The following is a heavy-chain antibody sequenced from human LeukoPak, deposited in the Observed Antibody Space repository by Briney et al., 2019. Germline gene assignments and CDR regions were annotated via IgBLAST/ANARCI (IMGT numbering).Heavy chain of an antibody. Sequence: GGSLRFYCAASGFTFSRYIMNWVRPAPGQGLEWVSYISSSGNTIYYAVSVRVRFTISRDNAKNSLYLHMISLRAEDTAVLYCARGTVADRQRAPPNEGFGPWGQGTMVTVSS. CDR3: ARGTVADRQRAPPNEGFGP. J-gene: IGHJ5*02. D-gene: IGHD6-6*01. CDR2: ISSSGNTI. V-gene: IGHV3-48*04. CDR1: GFTFSRYI.